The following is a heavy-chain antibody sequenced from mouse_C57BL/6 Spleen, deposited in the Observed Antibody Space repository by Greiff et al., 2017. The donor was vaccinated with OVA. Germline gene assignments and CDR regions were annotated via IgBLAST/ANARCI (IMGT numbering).Heavy chain of an antibody. CDR1: GFNIKDYY. Sequence: VQLQQSGAELVRPGASVKLSCTASGFNIKDYYMHWVKQRPEQGLEWIGRIDPEDGDTEYAPKFQGKATMTADTSSNTAYLQLSSLTAEDTAVYYCTTLYYYGKRDFDYWGQGTTLTVSS. CDR3: TTLYYYGKRDFDY. CDR2: IDPEDGDT. D-gene: IGHD1-1*01. J-gene: IGHJ2*01. V-gene: IGHV14-1*01.